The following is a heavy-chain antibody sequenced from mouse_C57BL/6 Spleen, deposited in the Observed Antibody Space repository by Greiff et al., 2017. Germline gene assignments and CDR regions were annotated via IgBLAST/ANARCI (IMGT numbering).Heavy chain of an antibody. Sequence: QVQLQQSGPELVKPGASVKISCKASGYAFSSSWMNWVKQRPGKGLEWIGRIYPGDGDTNYNGKFKGKATLTADKSSSTAYMQLSSLTSEDSAVYFCAYDYDAFYYAMGYWGQGTSVTVSS. D-gene: IGHD2-4*01. CDR3: AYDYDAFYYAMGY. CDR1: GYAFSSSW. J-gene: IGHJ4*01. CDR2: IYPGDGDT. V-gene: IGHV1-82*01.